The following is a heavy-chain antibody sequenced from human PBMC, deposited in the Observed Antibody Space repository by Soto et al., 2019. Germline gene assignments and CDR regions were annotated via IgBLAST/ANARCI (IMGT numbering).Heavy chain of an antibody. D-gene: IGHD4-17*01. J-gene: IGHJ3*02. V-gene: IGHV4-59*01. Sequence: QVQLQESGPGLVKPSETLSLTCTVSGGSISSYYWSWIRQPPGKGLEWIGYIYYSGSTNYNTSLKSRVTISVDTSKNQFYLKLSSVTAADTAVYYCARTYGFDAFDIWGQGTMVTVSS. CDR1: GGSISSYY. CDR3: ARTYGFDAFDI. CDR2: IYYSGST.